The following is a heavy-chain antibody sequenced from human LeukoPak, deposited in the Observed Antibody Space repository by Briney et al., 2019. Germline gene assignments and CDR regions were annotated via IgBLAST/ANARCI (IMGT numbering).Heavy chain of an antibody. CDR2: INKNSSTI. V-gene: IGHV1-8*03. J-gene: IGHJ5*02. D-gene: IGHD2-21*01. CDR1: GFTFSSYD. CDR3: ATTGLLGDIP. Sequence: GSLEVSCTASGFTFSSYDINWVRQATGQGLEWLSCINKNSSTIYYAHKFKGRFTITRNNAKKTVYMEMSSLRAEDTAVYYCATTGLLGDIPWGQGTLVTVSS.